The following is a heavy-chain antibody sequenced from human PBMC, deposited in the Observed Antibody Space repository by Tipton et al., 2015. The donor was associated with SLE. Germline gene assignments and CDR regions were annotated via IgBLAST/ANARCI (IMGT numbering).Heavy chain of an antibody. Sequence: TLSLTCSVSVGSVNSGGYYWSWIRQHPGKGLELIGYIYYNGHPYYNPSLESRVTISVDTSKNQFSLKLTSVTAADTAVYYCARLVVNTDMVSSFDIWGQGTMVTVSS. CDR2: IYYNGHP. D-gene: IGHD5-18*01. V-gene: IGHV4-31*03. J-gene: IGHJ3*02. CDR3: ARLVVNTDMVSSFDI. CDR1: VGSVNSGGYY.